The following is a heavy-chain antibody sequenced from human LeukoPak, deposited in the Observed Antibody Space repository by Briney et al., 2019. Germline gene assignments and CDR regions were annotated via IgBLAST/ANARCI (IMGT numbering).Heavy chain of an antibody. V-gene: IGHV1-18*01. J-gene: IGHJ5*02. D-gene: IGHD4-17*01. CDR2: ISAYNGNT. Sequence: ASVKVSCKASGYTFTSYGISWVRQAPGQGLEWMGWISAYNGNTNYAQKLQGRVTMTTDASTSTAYMELRSLRSDDTAVYYCAIDYGDYGLFDPWGQGTLVTVSS. CDR3: AIDYGDYGLFDP. CDR1: GYTFTSYG.